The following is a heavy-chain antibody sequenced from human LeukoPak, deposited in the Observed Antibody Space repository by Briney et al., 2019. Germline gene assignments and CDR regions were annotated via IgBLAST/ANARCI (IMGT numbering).Heavy chain of an antibody. CDR2: IYTSGST. CDR3: ARGDDFDI. Sequence: SETLSLTCTVSGGSISSYFWSWIRQPARKGLEWIGRIYTSGSTNYNPSLKSRVTMSVDTSKKEFSLKLRSVTAADTAVYYCARGDDFDIWGHGTMVTVSS. CDR1: GGSISSYF. V-gene: IGHV4-4*07. J-gene: IGHJ3*02.